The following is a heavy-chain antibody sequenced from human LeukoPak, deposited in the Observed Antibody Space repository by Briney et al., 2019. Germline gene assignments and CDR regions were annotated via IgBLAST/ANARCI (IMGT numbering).Heavy chain of an antibody. D-gene: IGHD6-13*01. CDR2: ISWNSGSI. CDR1: GFTFDDYA. J-gene: IGHJ4*02. Sequence: GRSLRLSCAASGFTFDDYAMHWVRQAPGKGLEWASGISWNSGSIGYADSVKGRFTISRDNAKNSLYLQMNSLRAEDTALYYCAKDTGIAAARTFDYWGQGTLVTVSS. V-gene: IGHV3-9*01. CDR3: AKDTGIAAARTFDY.